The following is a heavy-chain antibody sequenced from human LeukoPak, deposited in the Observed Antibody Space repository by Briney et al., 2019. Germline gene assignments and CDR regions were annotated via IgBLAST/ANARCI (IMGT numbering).Heavy chain of an antibody. CDR3: ARSAFGDYSFDY. V-gene: IGHV4-59*01. Sequence: SETLSLTCTVSGGSISSYHWSWIRQPPGKGLEWIGYIFHSGSTNSNPSLKSRVTISVDTSKNQFSLKLSSVTAADTAVYYCARSAFGDYSFDYWGQGTLVTVSS. CDR2: IFHSGST. D-gene: IGHD3-16*01. CDR1: GGSISSYH. J-gene: IGHJ4*02.